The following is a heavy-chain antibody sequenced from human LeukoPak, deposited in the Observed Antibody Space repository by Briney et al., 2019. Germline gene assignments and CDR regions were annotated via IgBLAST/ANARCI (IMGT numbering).Heavy chain of an antibody. D-gene: IGHD1-26*01. CDR3: ARATTYNFFNY. CDR1: GFTVSSYR. CDR2: ISSGDSAV. Sequence: PGGSLRLSCAASGFTVSSYRLNWVRQAPGKGLEWVSHISSGDSAVYCADSVKGRFTISRDSAKNSLFLQMSSLRAEDTAMYYCARATTYNFFNYWGQGTLVTVSS. J-gene: IGHJ4*02. V-gene: IGHV3-48*01.